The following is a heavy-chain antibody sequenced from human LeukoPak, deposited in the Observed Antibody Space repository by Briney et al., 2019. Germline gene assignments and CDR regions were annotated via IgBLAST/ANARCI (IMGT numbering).Heavy chain of an antibody. V-gene: IGHV1-3*01. Sequence: ASVKVSCKASGYTFTSYAMHWVRQAPGQGLEWMGWINAGNGDTKYSQKFQGRVTITRDTSANTAYMELSSLRSEDTAVYYCARASSIAAPVYYYYDMDVWGQGTTVTVSS. D-gene: IGHD6-13*01. CDR3: ARASSIAAPVYYYYDMDV. J-gene: IGHJ6*02. CDR1: GYTFTSYA. CDR2: INAGNGDT.